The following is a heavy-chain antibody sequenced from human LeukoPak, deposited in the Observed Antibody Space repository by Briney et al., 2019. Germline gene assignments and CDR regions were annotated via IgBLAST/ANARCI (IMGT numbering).Heavy chain of an antibody. D-gene: IGHD1-26*01. CDR1: GYSFTTYW. CDR3: ARSRIVDAHDAFDI. Sequence: GASLKTSGKGSGYSFTTYWIGGGRQLPEKGLEGRGIISLAYFDTRYSPSFQGQATIPADKSISIAYLQWSSLTASDTAMDYCARSRIVDAHDAFDIWGQGTMVTVSS. CDR2: ISLAYFDT. V-gene: IGHV5-51*01. J-gene: IGHJ3*02.